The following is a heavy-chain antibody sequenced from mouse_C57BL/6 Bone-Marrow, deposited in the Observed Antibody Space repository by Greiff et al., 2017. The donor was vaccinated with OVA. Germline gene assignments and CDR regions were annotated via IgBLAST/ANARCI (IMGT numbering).Heavy chain of an antibody. Sequence: QVQLKQPGAELVRPGTSVKLSCKASGYTFTSYWMHWVKQRPGQGLEWIGVIDPSDSYTNYNQKFKGKATLTVDTSSSTAYMQLSSLTSEDSAVYYCAGDYDYDEAWFAYWGQGTLVTVSA. CDR1: GYTFTSYW. V-gene: IGHV1-59*01. D-gene: IGHD2-4*01. J-gene: IGHJ3*01. CDR2: IDPSDSYT. CDR3: AGDYDYDEAWFAY.